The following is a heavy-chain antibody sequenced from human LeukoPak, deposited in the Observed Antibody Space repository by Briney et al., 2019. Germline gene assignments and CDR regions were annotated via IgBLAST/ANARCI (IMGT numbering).Heavy chain of an antibody. CDR3: ARALYGDYPNYPTRTPMGY. V-gene: IGHV3-13*01. D-gene: IGHD4-17*01. CDR2: IGTAGDT. CDR1: GFTFSSYA. Sequence: GGSLRLSCAASGFTFSSYAMSWVRQAPGKGLEWVSAIGTAGDTYYPGSVKGRFTISGENAKNSFYLQMNSLRAEDTAVYYCARALYGDYPNYPTRTPMGYWGQGTLVTVSS. J-gene: IGHJ4*02.